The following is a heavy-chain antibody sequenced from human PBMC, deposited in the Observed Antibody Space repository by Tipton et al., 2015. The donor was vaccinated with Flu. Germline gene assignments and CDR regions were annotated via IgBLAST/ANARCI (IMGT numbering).Heavy chain of an antibody. V-gene: IGHV3-23*01. CDR2: ISGSGGST. CDR3: AKDHGISSYTSSWYTDFDS. Sequence: SLRLSCAASGFTFSSYAMSWVRQAPGKGLEWVSAISGSGGSTYYADSVKGRFTISRDNSKNTLYLQMNSLRAEDTAVYYCAKDHGISSYTSSWYTDFDSGGQGTLVTVSS. J-gene: IGHJ4*02. CDR1: GFTFSSYA. D-gene: IGHD6-13*01.